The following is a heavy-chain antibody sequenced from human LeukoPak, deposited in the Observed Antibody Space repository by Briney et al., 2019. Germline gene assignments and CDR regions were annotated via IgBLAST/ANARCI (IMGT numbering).Heavy chain of an antibody. Sequence: SGGSLRLSCGASGFTFTTYWMSWVRQAPGKGLEWVANIKQDGTEKYYVDSVKGRFTISRDYARNSLYLQLNSLRAEDTAVYYCARDRYSGSYPLDYWGQGTLVTVSS. CDR2: IKQDGTEK. CDR3: ARDRYSGSYPLDY. V-gene: IGHV3-7*03. CDR1: GFTFTTYW. J-gene: IGHJ4*02. D-gene: IGHD1-26*01.